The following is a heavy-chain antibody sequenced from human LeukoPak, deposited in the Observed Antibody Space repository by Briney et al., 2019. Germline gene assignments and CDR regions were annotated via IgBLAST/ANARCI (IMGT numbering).Heavy chain of an antibody. J-gene: IGHJ3*02. V-gene: IGHV3-21*01. D-gene: IGHD4-17*01. CDR2: ISSSSSYI. CDR3: ARDRITYGDYGDAFDI. Sequence: GGSLRLSCAASGFTFSRYSMNWVRQAPGRGLEWVSSISSSSSYIYYADSLKGRFTISRDNAKNSLYLQMNSLRAEDTAVYFCARDRITYGDYGDAFDIWGQGTMVTVSS. CDR1: GFTFSRYS.